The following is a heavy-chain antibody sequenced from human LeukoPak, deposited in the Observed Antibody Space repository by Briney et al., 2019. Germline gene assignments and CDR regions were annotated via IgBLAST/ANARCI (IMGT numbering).Heavy chain of an antibody. CDR1: GYTFTDYY. V-gene: IGHV1-2*02. CDR2: INPNSGAT. Sequence: ASVKVSCKASGYTFTDYYIHWVRQAPGQGLEWMAWINPNSGATNYAQKFQGRVTMTRDTSISAAYMELSSLRSEDTAVYYCATDPRQLATFQHWGRAPWSPSPQ. D-gene: IGHD6-13*01. CDR3: ATDPRQLATFQH. J-gene: IGHJ1*01.